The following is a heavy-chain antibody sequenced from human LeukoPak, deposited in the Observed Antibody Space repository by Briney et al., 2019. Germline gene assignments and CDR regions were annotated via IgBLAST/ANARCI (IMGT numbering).Heavy chain of an antibody. Sequence: SETLSLTCAVYGGSFSGYYWSWIRQPPGKGLEWIGEINHSGSTNYNPSLTSRGTISVDTSKNQFSLKLSSVTAADTAVYYCARGREVVVVAATIGYYYYYGMDVWGKGTTVTVSS. CDR2: INHSGST. V-gene: IGHV4-34*01. CDR3: ARGREVVVVAATIGYYYYYGMDV. D-gene: IGHD2-15*01. CDR1: GGSFSGYY. J-gene: IGHJ6*04.